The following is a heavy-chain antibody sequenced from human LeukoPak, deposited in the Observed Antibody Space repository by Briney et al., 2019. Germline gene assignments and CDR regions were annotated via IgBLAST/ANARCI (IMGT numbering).Heavy chain of an antibody. CDR1: GFTFRNFA. CDR3: AKGPVAGTPYYMDV. D-gene: IGHD6-19*01. V-gene: IGHV3-23*01. J-gene: IGHJ6*03. CDR2: ISGSGSNT. Sequence: GGSLRLSCAASGFTFRNFALNWVRQAPGKGLEWVSTISGSGSNTYYTDSVRGRFTISRDNAKNSLHLQMNSLRAEDTAVYYCAKGPVAGTPYYMDVWGKGTTVTVSS.